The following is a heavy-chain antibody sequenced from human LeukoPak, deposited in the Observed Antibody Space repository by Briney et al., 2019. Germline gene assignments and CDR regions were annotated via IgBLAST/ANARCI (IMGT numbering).Heavy chain of an antibody. Sequence: SQTFSLTCVISGDSVSSNSAAWNWIRQSPSRGLEWLGRTYYRSKWYNDYAVSVKSRITINPDTSKNQFSLQLNSVTPEDTAVYYCARGIAVAGKSGYFQHWGQGTLVTVSS. V-gene: IGHV6-1*01. D-gene: IGHD6-19*01. J-gene: IGHJ1*01. CDR3: ARGIAVAGKSGYFQH. CDR1: GDSVSSNSAA. CDR2: TYYRSKWYN.